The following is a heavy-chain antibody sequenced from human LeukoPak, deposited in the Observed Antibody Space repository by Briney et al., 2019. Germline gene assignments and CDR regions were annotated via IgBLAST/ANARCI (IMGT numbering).Heavy chain of an antibody. D-gene: IGHD3-22*01. CDR3: ARRHYYYDRDNWFDP. CDR1: GGSISSSSYY. CDR2: IYYSGST. J-gene: IGHJ5*02. Sequence: SETLSLTCTVSGGSISSSSYYWGWIRQPPGKGLEWIGSIYYSGSTYYNPSLKSRVTISVDTSKNQFSLKLSSVTAADTAVYYCARRHYYYDRDNWFDPWGQGTLVTVSS. V-gene: IGHV4-39*07.